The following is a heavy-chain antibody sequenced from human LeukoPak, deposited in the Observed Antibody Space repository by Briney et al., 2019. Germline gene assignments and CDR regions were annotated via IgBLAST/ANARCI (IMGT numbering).Heavy chain of an antibody. CDR1: GFTFSSYS. CDR2: ISSSSSTI. CDR3: ARAEPHDGYFDWSPSLGGMDV. J-gene: IGHJ6*02. V-gene: IGHV3-48*01. D-gene: IGHD3-9*01. Sequence: PGGSLRLSCAASGFTFSSYSMNWVRQAPGKGLEWVSYISSSSSTIYYADSVKGRFTISRDNAKNSLYLQMNSLRAEDTAVYYCARAEPHDGYFDWSPSLGGMDVWGQGTTVTVSS.